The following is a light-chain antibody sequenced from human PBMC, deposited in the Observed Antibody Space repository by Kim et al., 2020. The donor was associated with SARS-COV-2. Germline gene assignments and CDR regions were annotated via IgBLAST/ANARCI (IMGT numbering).Light chain of an antibody. V-gene: IGLV3-1*01. Sequence: VAPGQTASSTGTRDKWGSKYACWYQQKPGQALVLVIYQDSKRPTGVPVRVSGYNTRNTVTLSSSGTQAMDETDYYWQEWDSSTAVFGGGTQLTVL. CDR2: QDS. CDR1: KWGSKY. CDR3: QEWDSSTAV. J-gene: IGLJ3*02.